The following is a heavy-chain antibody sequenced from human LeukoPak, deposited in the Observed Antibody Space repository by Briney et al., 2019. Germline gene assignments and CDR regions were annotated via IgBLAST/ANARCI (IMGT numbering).Heavy chain of an antibody. Sequence: GGSVRLSCADSGFMFSTYGMSWVRQAPGKGLEWVSGINGGGGSTYYADSVRGRFTISRDNSKNTLYLQMNSLRAEDTAVYYCAKGAGTDRTWGQGTLVTVSS. CDR3: AKGAGTDRT. V-gene: IGHV3-23*01. CDR1: GFMFSTYG. J-gene: IGHJ5*02. CDR2: INGGGGST.